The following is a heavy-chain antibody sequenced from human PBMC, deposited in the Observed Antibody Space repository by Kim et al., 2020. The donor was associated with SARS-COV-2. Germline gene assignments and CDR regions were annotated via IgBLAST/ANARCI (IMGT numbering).Heavy chain of an antibody. J-gene: IGHJ4*02. V-gene: IGHV3-23*01. CDR1: GFTFSSYA. Sequence: GGSLRLSCVASGFTFSSYAMSWVRQAPGKGLEWVSAISGSGGSTYYADSVKGRFTISRDNSKNTLYLQMNSLRAEDTAVYYCAKDNVPQLPSGLEDYWGQGTLVTVSS. CDR2: ISGSGGST. D-gene: IGHD1-26*01. CDR3: AKDNVPQLPSGLEDY.